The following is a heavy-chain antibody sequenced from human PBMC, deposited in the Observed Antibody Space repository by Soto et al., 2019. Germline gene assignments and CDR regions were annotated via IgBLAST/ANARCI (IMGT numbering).Heavy chain of an antibody. D-gene: IGHD3-22*01. Sequence: GASVKVSCKASGYSFNRYYIHWVRQAPGPGLEWLGWISPNTGSTTYAQKFRGRVTMTRDTSLSTAYMELSSLTSDDTGVYYCARASQMVNTPYYYGMDIWGQGTTVTVSS. V-gene: IGHV1-2*02. CDR2: ISPNTGST. CDR1: GYSFNRYY. J-gene: IGHJ6*02. CDR3: ARASQMVNTPYYYGMDI.